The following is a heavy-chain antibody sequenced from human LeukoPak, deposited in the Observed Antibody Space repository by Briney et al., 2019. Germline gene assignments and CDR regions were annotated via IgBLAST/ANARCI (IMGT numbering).Heavy chain of an antibody. J-gene: IGHJ3*02. V-gene: IGHV3-21*01. D-gene: IGHD1/OR15-1a*01. CDR2: ISSSSSYI. CDR3: ARKQGVATSHNDAFDI. CDR1: GFTFSSYS. Sequence: GGSLRLSCAASGFTFSSYSMNWVRQAPGKGLEWVSSISSSSSYIYYADSVKGRFTISRDNAKNSLYLQMNSLRAEDTAVYYCARKQGVATSHNDAFDIWGQGTMVTVSS.